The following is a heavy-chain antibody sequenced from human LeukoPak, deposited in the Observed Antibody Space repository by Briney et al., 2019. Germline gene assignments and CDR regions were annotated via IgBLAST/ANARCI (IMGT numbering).Heavy chain of an antibody. Sequence: ASVKVSCKASGYTFTSYGISWVRQAPGQGLEWMGWISAYNGNTNYAQKLQGRVTMTTDTSTSTAYMELRSLRSDDTTVYYCARESLEYSGYHPDGIFDYWGQGTLVTVSS. CDR2: ISAYNGNT. D-gene: IGHD5-12*01. V-gene: IGHV1-18*01. CDR3: ARESLEYSGYHPDGIFDY. J-gene: IGHJ4*02. CDR1: GYTFTSYG.